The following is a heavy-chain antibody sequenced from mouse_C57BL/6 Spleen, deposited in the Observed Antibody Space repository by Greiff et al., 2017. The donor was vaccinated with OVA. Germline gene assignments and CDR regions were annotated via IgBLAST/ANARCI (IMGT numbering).Heavy chain of an antibody. J-gene: IGHJ1*03. CDR3: ARKLGRDWYFDV. CDR2: IDPSDSYT. D-gene: IGHD4-1*01. V-gene: IGHV1-69*01. CDR1: GYTFISYW. Sequence: QVQLKQPGAELVMPGASVKLSCKASGYTFISYWMHWVKQRPGQGLEWIGEIDPSDSYTNYNQKFKGKSTLTVDKSSSTAYMQLSSLTSEDSAVYYCARKLGRDWYFDVWGTGTTVTVSS.